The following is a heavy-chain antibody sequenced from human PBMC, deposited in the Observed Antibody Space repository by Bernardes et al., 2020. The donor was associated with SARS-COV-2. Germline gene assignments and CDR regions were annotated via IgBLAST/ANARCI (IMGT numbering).Heavy chain of an antibody. J-gene: IGHJ4*02. CDR1: GFSFSTFV. V-gene: IGHV3-30*03. Sequence: SLRLSCAASGFSFSTFVMNWVRQAPGKGLEWVASISNDGNNKYYADSVRGRFTVSRDNSKNTLFLQLDSLSAEDTAVYYCASWNGPCINYLCYNPLEYWGRGTLVTVSS. CDR2: ISNDGNNK. CDR3: ASWNGPCINYLCYNPLEY. D-gene: IGHD1-1*01.